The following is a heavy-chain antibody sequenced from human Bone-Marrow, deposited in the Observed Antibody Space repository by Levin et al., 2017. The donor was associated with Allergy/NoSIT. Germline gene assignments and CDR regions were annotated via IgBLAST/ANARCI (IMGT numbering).Heavy chain of an antibody. Sequence: SQTLSLTCTVSGGSVSSGSYYWSWIRQPPGKGLEWIGYIYYSGSTNYNPSLKSRVTISVDTSKNQFSLKLSSVTAADTAVYYCARGTPYNSSGWYYFDYWGQGTLVTVSS. CDR3: ARGTPYNSSGWYYFDY. J-gene: IGHJ4*02. D-gene: IGHD6-19*01. V-gene: IGHV4-61*01. CDR1: GGSVSSGSYY. CDR2: IYYSGST.